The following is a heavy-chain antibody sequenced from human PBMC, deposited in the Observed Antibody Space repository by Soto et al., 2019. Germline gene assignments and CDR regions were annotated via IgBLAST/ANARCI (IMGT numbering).Heavy chain of an antibody. CDR3: AGMWYSYGFFDYYYGIDV. J-gene: IGHJ6*02. V-gene: IGHV4-39*01. Sequence: PSETLSLTCTVSGGSISSSSYYWGWIRQPPGKGLEWIGSIYYSGSTYYNPSLKSRVTISVDTSKNQFSLKLSSVTAADTAVYYCAGMWYSYGFFDYYYGIDVWGQGTMVTVSS. D-gene: IGHD5-18*01. CDR2: IYYSGST. CDR1: GGSISSSSYY.